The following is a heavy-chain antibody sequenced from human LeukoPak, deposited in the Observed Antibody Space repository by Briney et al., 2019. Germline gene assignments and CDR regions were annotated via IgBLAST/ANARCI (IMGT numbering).Heavy chain of an antibody. Sequence: PGGSLRLSCAASGFTFSSYAMSWVRQAPGKGLEWVSTISGSGGSTYYADSVKGRFTISRDNSKYTLYLQMNSLRAEDTAVYYCAKIGVAGIYFDYWDQGTLVTVSS. CDR1: GFTFSSYA. J-gene: IGHJ4*02. V-gene: IGHV3-23*01. CDR3: AKIGVAGIYFDY. CDR2: ISGSGGST. D-gene: IGHD6-19*01.